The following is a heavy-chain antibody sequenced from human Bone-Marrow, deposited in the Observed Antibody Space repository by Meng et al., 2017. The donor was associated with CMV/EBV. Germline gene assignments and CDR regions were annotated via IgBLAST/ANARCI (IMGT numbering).Heavy chain of an antibody. CDR3: ARGIYSAFDI. J-gene: IGHJ3*02. Sequence: LSCTASGLSISDNAMDWVRQAPGKGLEWVAFIYSDGSTKWYAASVKGRFTISRDTSRNTVFLQMNSLRPDDTAVYYCARGIYSAFDIWGQGTMVTVSS. D-gene: IGHD2-21*01. CDR2: IYSDGSTK. V-gene: IGHV3-30*02. CDR1: GLSISDNA.